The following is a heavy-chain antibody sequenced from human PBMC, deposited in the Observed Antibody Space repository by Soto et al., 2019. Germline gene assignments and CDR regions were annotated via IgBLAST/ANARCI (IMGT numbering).Heavy chain of an antibody. CDR1: GFTFSSYS. CDR3: ARTYLHDYYDSSGYYEPLDY. Sequence: GGSLRLSYAASGFTFSSYSMNWVRQAPGKGLEWVSYISSSSSTIYYADSVKGRFTISRDNAKNSLYLQMNSLRDEDTAVYYCARTYLHDYYDSSGYYEPLDYWGQGTLVTVSS. CDR2: ISSSSSTI. J-gene: IGHJ4*02. D-gene: IGHD3-22*01. V-gene: IGHV3-48*02.